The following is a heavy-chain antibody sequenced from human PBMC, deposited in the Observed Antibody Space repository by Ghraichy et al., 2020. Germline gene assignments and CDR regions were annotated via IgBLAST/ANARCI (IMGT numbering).Heavy chain of an antibody. CDR3: ARAHNYYVSSGYIGRLYYFDY. CDR2: IYYSGST. V-gene: IGHV4-59*01. D-gene: IGHD3-22*01. Sequence: SETLSLTCTVSGGSISSYYWSWIRQPPGKGLEWIGYIYYSGSTNYNPSLKSRVTISVDTSKNQFSLKLSSVTAADTAVYSCARAHNYYVSSGYIGRLYYFDYWGRGTLVTVSS. J-gene: IGHJ4*02. CDR1: GGSISSYY.